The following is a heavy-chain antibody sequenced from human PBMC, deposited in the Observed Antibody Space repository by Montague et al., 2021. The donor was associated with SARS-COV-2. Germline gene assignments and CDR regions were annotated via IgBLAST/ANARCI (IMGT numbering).Heavy chain of an antibody. V-gene: IGHV4-34*01. CDR3: ARVPVLLWFGERGYWFDP. CDR1: GGSFSGYY. J-gene: IGHJ5*02. Sequence: SETLSLTCAVYGGSFSGYYWSWIRQPPGKGLEWIVEINHSGSTNYNPSLKSRVTISVDTSKNQFSLKLSSVTAADTAVYYCARVPVLLWFGERGYWFDPWGQGTLVTVSS. CDR2: INHSGST. D-gene: IGHD3-10*01.